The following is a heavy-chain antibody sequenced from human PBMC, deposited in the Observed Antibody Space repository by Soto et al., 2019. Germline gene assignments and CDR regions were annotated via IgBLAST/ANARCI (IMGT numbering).Heavy chain of an antibody. CDR1: GYTFTSYD. Sequence: QVQLVQSGAEVKKPGASVKVSCKASGYTFTSYDINWVRQATGQGLEWMGWMNPNSGNTGYAQKFQGRVTMTRNTAISTAYMALTSLRSDDTAVNYCAHHGALYGMDVWGQGTTVTVSS. D-gene: IGHD3-10*01. CDR2: MNPNSGNT. J-gene: IGHJ6*02. CDR3: AHHGALYGMDV. V-gene: IGHV1-8*01.